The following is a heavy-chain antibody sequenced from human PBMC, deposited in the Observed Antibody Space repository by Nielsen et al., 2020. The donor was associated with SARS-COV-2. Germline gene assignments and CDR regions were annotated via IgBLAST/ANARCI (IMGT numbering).Heavy chain of an antibody. CDR2: ISYDGSNK. CDR1: GFTFSSYA. D-gene: IGHD1-26*01. J-gene: IGHJ4*02. V-gene: IGHV3-30*04. Sequence: LSLTCAASGFTFSSYAMHWVRQAPGRGLEWVAVISYDGSNKYYADSVKGRFTISRDNSKNTLYVQMNSLRAEDTAVYYCARANGGSYYGALDYWGQGTLVTVSS. CDR3: ARANGGSYYGALDY.